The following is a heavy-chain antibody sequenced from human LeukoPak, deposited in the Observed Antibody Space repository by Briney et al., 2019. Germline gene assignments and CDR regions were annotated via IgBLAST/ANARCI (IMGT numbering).Heavy chain of an antibody. CDR1: GGSISSYY. Sequence: SSETLSLTCTVSGGSISSYYWSWIRQPPGKGLEWIGYIYTSGSTNYNPSLKSRVTISVDTSKNQFSLKLSSVTAADAAVYYCARWFADVGATTEWGQGTLVTVSS. CDR3: ARWFADVGATTE. D-gene: IGHD1-26*01. CDR2: IYTSGST. J-gene: IGHJ1*01. V-gene: IGHV4-4*09.